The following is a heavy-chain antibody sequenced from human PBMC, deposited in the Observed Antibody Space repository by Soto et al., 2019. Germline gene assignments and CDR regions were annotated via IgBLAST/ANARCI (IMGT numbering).Heavy chain of an antibody. J-gene: IGHJ6*02. CDR1: GGSISSYY. Sequence: PSETLSLTCTVSGGSISSYYWSWIRQPPGKGLEWIGYIYYSGSTNYNPSLKSRVTISVDTSKNQFSLKLSSVTAADTAVYYCARDKDAKHPEGTWGMDVWGQGTTVTVSS. V-gene: IGHV4-59*01. D-gene: IGHD2-21*01. CDR2: IYYSGST. CDR3: ARDKDAKHPEGTWGMDV.